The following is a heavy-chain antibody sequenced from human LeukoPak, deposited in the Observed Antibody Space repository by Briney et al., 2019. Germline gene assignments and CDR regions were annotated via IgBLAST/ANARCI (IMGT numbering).Heavy chain of an antibody. J-gene: IGHJ4*02. CDR3: ARTHYDSSGYYTTLFDY. CDR1: GYTFTSYG. CDR2: ISAYNGNT. V-gene: IGHV1-18*01. Sequence: ASVKVSCKASGYTFTSYGISWVRQAPGQGLEWMGWISAYNGNTNYAQELQGRVTMTTDTSTSTAYMELRSLRSDDTAVYYCARTHYDSSGYYTTLFDYWGQGTLVTVSS. D-gene: IGHD3-22*01.